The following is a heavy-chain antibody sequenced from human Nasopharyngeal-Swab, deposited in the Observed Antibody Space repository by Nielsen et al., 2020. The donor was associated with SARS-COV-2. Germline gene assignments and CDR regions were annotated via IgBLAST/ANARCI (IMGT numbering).Heavy chain of an antibody. CDR1: GYSFTSYC. CDR2: IYPGDSDT. J-gene: IGHJ4*02. V-gene: IGHV5-51*01. D-gene: IGHD4-17*01. CDR3: ARLVSTTVTTTYFDY. Sequence: GESLKTPRKGFGYSFTSYCIGWVRQMPGKGLEWMGIIYPGDSDTRYSPSFQGQVTISADKSISTAYLQWSSLKASDTAMYYCARLVSTTVTTTYFDYWGQGTLVTVSS.